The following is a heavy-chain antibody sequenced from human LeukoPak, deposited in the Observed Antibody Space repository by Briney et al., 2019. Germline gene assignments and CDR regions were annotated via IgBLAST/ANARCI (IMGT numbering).Heavy chain of an antibody. D-gene: IGHD5-18*01. J-gene: IGHJ4*02. V-gene: IGHV4-4*07. CDR3: ATEITNSYGYSG. CDR1: GDSMENHY. CDR2: IYTSGST. Sequence: PSETLSLTCNVSGDSMENHYWSWIRQPAGKGLEWIGRIYTSGSTNYNPSLKSRVTMSVDTSKNQFSLKLSSVTAADTAVYYCATEITNSYGYSGWGQGTLVTVSS.